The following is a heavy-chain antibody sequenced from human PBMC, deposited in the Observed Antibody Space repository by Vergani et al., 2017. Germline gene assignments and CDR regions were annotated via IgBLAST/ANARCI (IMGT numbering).Heavy chain of an antibody. CDR1: GGSFSGYY. J-gene: IGHJ4*02. CDR3: ARALYGRRGTYDY. Sequence: QVQQQQWGAGLLKPSETLSLTCAVYGGSFSGYYWSWIRQPPGKGLEWIGEINHSGSTNYNPSLKSRVTISVDTSKNQFSLKLSSVTAADTAVYYCARALYGRRGTYDYWGQGTLVTVSS. CDR2: INHSGST. D-gene: IGHD3-16*01. V-gene: IGHV4-34*01.